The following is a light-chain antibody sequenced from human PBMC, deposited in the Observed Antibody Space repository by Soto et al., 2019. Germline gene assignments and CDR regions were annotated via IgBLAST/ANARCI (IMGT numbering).Light chain of an antibody. CDR2: GAS. CDR1: QSASSNY. CDR3: QQYDTSPPLT. Sequence: EIVLTQSPGTLSLSPGDRATLSCRASQSASSNYLAWYQQKPGQAPRLLIFGASSRSTGIPDRFSGSGSGTDFTLTISRLEPEGFAVYYCQQYDTSPPLTFGGGTKVEIK. V-gene: IGKV3-20*01. J-gene: IGKJ4*01.